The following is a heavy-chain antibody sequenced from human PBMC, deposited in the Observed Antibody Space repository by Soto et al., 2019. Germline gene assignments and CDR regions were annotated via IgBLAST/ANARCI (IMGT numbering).Heavy chain of an antibody. J-gene: IGHJ6*02. CDR1: GGSISSSSYY. D-gene: IGHD2-8*01. CDR2: IYYSGST. CDR3: ARLVWYGMDV. V-gene: IGHV4-39*01. Sequence: LSLTCTVSGGSISSSSYYWGWIRQPPGKGLEWIGSIYYSGSTYYNPSLKSRVTISVDTSKNQFSLKLSSVTAADTAVYYCARLVWYGMDVWGQGTTVTVSS.